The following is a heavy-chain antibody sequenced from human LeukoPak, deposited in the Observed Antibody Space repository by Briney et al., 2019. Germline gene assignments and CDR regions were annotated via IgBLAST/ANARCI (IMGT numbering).Heavy chain of an antibody. Sequence: ASVKVSCKTSGYPFSTWEINWVRQAPGQGLEWMGWISAYNANTNYAQKLQGRVTMTTDTSTGTAYMELTHLRSDDTAYYYCARGVQVVLAATHFDFWGQGTLVTVSS. CDR3: ARGVQVVLAATHFDF. CDR1: GYPFSTWE. V-gene: IGHV1-18*01. J-gene: IGHJ4*02. D-gene: IGHD2-15*01. CDR2: ISAYNANT.